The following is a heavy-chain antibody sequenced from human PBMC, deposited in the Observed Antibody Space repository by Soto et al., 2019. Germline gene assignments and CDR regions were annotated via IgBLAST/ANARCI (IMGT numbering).Heavy chain of an antibody. Sequence: QVQLQETGPGLVKPAETLSLICTVSGDSNSSYYWSWIRQSPGKGLEWIGYISYSGSTTYHPSLKSRVTISLHTSNNQFSLTLDSVTAADTAVYYCARARNFLTGYYKGGFYYFDYWGQGTLVTVSS. D-gene: IGHD3-9*01. CDR3: ARARNFLTGYYKGGFYYFDY. CDR2: ISYSGST. J-gene: IGHJ4*02. CDR1: GDSNSSYY. V-gene: IGHV4-59*01.